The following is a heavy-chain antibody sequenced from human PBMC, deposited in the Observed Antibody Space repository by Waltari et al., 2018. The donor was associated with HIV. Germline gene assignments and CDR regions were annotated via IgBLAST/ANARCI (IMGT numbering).Heavy chain of an antibody. CDR1: GDSVPSNSAA. J-gene: IGHJ4*02. D-gene: IGHD1-7*01. V-gene: IGHV6-1*01. CDR2: TYYRSKWYN. Sequence: QVQLPQSGPGLVKPSQTLSLTCAISGDSVPSNSAAWSWIRPSPSIGLEWLARTYYRSKWYNDYAVSLKSRITINADTTKNQFSLQLNSLTPEDTAVYYCARDQGGTYYFDSWGQGTLVIVSS. CDR3: ARDQGGTYYFDS.